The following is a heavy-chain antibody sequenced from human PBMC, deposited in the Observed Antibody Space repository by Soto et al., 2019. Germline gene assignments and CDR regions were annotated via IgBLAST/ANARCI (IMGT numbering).Heavy chain of an antibody. CDR3: ATQEVGGTYLYTFDP. D-gene: IGHD1-26*01. V-gene: IGHV4-39*01. CDR1: GGSITSSSYY. CDR2: IYYSGST. Sequence: SETLSLTCTVSGGSITSSSYYWGWIRQPPGKGLEWIGSIYYSGSTYYNPSLKSRVTISVDTSKNQFSLKLSSVTAADTAVYYCATQEVGGTYLYTFDPWGQGTLVTVSS. J-gene: IGHJ5*02.